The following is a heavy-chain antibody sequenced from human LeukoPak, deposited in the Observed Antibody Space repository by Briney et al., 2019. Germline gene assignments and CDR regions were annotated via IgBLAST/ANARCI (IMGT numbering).Heavy chain of an antibody. CDR1: GFTFSSYG. V-gene: IGHV3-30*18. CDR2: ISYDGSNK. CDR3: ANYGDYYYFYY. Sequence: PGGSLRLSCAASGFTFSSYGMRRVRQAPGKGLEWVAVISYDGSNKYSADSVKGRFTISRDNSKNTLYLQMNSLRAEDTAVYYCANYGDYYYFYYWGQGTLVTVSS. D-gene: IGHD4-17*01. J-gene: IGHJ4*02.